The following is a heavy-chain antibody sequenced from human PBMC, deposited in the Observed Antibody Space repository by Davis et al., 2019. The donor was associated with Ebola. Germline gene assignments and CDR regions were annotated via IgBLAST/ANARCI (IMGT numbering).Heavy chain of an antibody. D-gene: IGHD3-3*01. V-gene: IGHV3-30*04. CDR2: VSHSEREK. J-gene: IGHJ4*02. CDR1: GFTFSNYA. Sequence: PGGSLRLSCAASGFTFSNYAMHWVRQAPGKGLEWVAVVSHSEREKFYADSVKGRFTISRDNSENTLYLQMDSLTADDTAVYFCARAVFHEVLDFWGQGTPVTVSS. CDR3: ARAVFHEVLDF.